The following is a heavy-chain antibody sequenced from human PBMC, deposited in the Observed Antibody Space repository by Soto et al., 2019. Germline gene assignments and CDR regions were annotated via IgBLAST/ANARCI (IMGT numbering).Heavy chain of an antibody. V-gene: IGHV1-18*01. Sequence: QVQLVQSGAEVKKPGASVKVSCKASGYTFTSYGISWVRQAPGQGLEWMGWISAYNGNTNYAQKLQGRVTMTTDTSTSTAYMELRSLRAADTAVYYCARDSPNNQLLHQYYYYYYGMDVWGQGTTVTVSS. CDR2: ISAYNGNT. J-gene: IGHJ6*02. CDR3: ARDSPNNQLLHQYYYYYYGMDV. CDR1: GYTFTSYG. D-gene: IGHD2-2*01.